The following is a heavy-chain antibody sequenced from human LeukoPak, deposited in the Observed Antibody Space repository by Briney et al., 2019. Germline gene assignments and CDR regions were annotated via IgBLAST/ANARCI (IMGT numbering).Heavy chain of an antibody. CDR2: INTNTGNP. Sequence: VASVKVSCKASGYTFTSYAMNWVRQAPGQGLEWMGWINTNTGNPTYAQGFTGRFVFSLDTSVSTAYLQISSLKAEDTAVYYCARANAVLMVYATDYYYYYMDVWGKGTTVTVSS. J-gene: IGHJ6*03. D-gene: IGHD2-8*01. V-gene: IGHV7-4-1*02. CDR3: ARANAVLMVYATDYYYYYMDV. CDR1: GYTFTSYA.